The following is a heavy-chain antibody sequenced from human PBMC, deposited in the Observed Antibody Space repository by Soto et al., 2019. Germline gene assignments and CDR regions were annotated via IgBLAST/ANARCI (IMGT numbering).Heavy chain of an antibody. D-gene: IGHD2-21*02. CDR3: ARQRTSVVTQAYFDV. V-gene: IGHV4-39*01. J-gene: IGHJ4*02. CDR2: IFFTGNI. Sequence: WETLSLTCTVSGASLSSISYYWGWIRQPPGKGLEWVGSIFFTGNIYYNPSLKSRVTSSVDTSRNQFSLKLKSVTAADTALYFCARQRTSVVTQAYFDVWGPGSLVTVSS. CDR1: GASLSSISYY.